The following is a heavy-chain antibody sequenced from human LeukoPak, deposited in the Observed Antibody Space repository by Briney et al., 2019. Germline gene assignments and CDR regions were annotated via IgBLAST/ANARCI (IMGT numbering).Heavy chain of an antibody. D-gene: IGHD6-6*01. V-gene: IGHV5-51*01. J-gene: IGHJ4*02. CDR2: FYPGDSDT. CDR1: GYSFTSYW. Sequence: GESLKISCKGSGYSFTSYWIGWVRQMPGKGLEWMGIFYPGDSDTRYSPSFQGQVTISADKSISTAYLQWSSLKASDTAMYYCARPVAARDYYFDYWGQGTLVTVSS. CDR3: ARPVAARDYYFDY.